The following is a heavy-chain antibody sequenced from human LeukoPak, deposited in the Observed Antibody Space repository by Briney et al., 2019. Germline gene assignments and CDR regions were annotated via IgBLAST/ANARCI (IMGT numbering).Heavy chain of an antibody. D-gene: IGHD3-16*01. J-gene: IGHJ6*02. V-gene: IGHV1-8*01. CDR1: GYTFTSYD. Sequence: ASVKVSCKASGYTFTSYDINWVRQATGQGLEWMGWMNPNSGNTGYAQKFQGRVTMTRNTSISTAYMELSSLRSEDTAVYYCARARGSASYYYYGMDAWGQGTTVTVSS. CDR2: MNPNSGNT. CDR3: ARARGSASYYYYGMDA.